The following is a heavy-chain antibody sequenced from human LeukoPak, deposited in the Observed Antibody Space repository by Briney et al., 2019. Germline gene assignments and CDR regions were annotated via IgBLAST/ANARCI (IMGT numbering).Heavy chain of an antibody. CDR3: AGSYDFWTGSLGY. Sequence: SGGSLRLSCAVSEFTFSSYGMQWVRQAPGKGLEWVAVIWYDGSNKYYADSVKGRFTISRDNSKNTLYLQMNSLRAEDTAVYYCAGSYDFWTGSLGYWGQGTLVTVSS. J-gene: IGHJ4*02. V-gene: IGHV3-33*01. D-gene: IGHD3/OR15-3a*01. CDR2: IWYDGSNK. CDR1: EFTFSSYG.